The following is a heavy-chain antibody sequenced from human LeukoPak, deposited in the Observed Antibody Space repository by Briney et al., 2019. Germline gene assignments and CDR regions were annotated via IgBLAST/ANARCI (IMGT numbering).Heavy chain of an antibody. V-gene: IGHV4-4*07. CDR3: AREDSIAVAGLAAFDI. CDR2: IYTSGST. D-gene: IGHD6-19*01. J-gene: IGHJ3*02. Sequence: PSETLSLTCTVSGGSISSYYWSWIRQPAGKGLEWIGRIYTSGSTNYNPSLKSRVTMSVDTSKNQFSLKLSSVTAADTAVYYCAREDSIAVAGLAAFDIWGQGTMVTVSS. CDR1: GGSISSYY.